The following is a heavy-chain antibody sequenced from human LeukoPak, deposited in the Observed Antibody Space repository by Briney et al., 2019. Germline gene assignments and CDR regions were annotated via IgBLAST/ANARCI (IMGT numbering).Heavy chain of an antibody. CDR1: GFTFSSYS. J-gene: IGHJ4*02. Sequence: GGSLRLSCADSGFTFSSYSMNWVRQAPGKGLKWISYIGIDSGNTKYADSVRGRFTISTDKAKNSLYLQMNSLRVEDTAVYYCARDHNYAFDNWGQGTLVSVAS. CDR2: IGIDSGNT. V-gene: IGHV3-48*01. D-gene: IGHD1-1*01. CDR3: ARDHNYAFDN.